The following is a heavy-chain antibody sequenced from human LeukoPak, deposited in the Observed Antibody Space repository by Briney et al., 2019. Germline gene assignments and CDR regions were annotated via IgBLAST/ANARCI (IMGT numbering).Heavy chain of an antibody. J-gene: IGHJ4*02. CDR3: AKTRGGYANFDY. CDR2: IDEFGSVT. V-gene: IGHV3-74*01. D-gene: IGHD5-12*01. Sequence: GGSLRLSCAASGFSFRGSWMHWVRQAPGKGLEWVSRIDEFGSVTNSADSVQGRFSISRDNAKNALYLQMNSLRAEDTAVYYCAKTRGGYANFDYWGQGTLVTVSS. CDR1: GFSFRGSW.